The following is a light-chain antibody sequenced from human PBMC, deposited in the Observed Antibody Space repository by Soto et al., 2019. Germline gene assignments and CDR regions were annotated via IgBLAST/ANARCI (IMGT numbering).Light chain of an antibody. CDR2: RND. Sequence: QSVLTQPPSASGTPGQRGTISCSGSSSNIESNYVYWYQQLPGSAPKLLIYRNDQRPSGVPDRFSGSKSGTSASLAISGLRSEDEADYYCAAWDDSLSALVFGGGTKLTVL. V-gene: IGLV1-47*01. CDR1: SSNIESNY. J-gene: IGLJ3*02. CDR3: AAWDDSLSALV.